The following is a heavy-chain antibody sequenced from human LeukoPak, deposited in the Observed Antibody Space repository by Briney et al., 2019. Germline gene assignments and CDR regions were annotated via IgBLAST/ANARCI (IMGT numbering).Heavy chain of an antibody. V-gene: IGHV1-8*01. Sequence: ASVKVSCKASGHTFTSYEINWVRQATGQGLEWMGWMNPNSGNTGYAQKFQGRVTMTRNTSISTAYMELSSLRSEDTAVYYCARNGYSSSWYGVEDYWGQGTLVTVSS. CDR2: MNPNSGNT. J-gene: IGHJ4*02. CDR3: ARNGYSSSWYGVEDY. D-gene: IGHD6-13*01. CDR1: GHTFTSYE.